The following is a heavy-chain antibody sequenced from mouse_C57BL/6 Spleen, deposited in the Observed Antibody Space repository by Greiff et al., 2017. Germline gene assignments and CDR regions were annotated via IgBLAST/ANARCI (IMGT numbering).Heavy chain of an antibody. D-gene: IGHD1-1*01. CDR1: GYTFTSYW. J-gene: IGHJ3*01. CDR3: ARGGYYGSSEGLFAY. CDR2: IYPGSGST. V-gene: IGHV1-55*01. Sequence: VQLQQPGAELVKPGASVKMSCKASGYTFTSYWITWVKQRPGQGLEWIGDIYPGSGSTNYNEKFKSKATLTVDTSSSTAYMQLSSLTSEDSAVYYCARGGYYGSSEGLFAYWGQGTLVTVSA.